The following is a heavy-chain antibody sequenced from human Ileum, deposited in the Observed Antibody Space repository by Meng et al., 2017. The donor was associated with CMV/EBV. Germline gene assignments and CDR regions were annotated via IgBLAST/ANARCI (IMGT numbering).Heavy chain of an antibody. Sequence: GESLKISCAASGFTFSSYEMNWLRQAPGKGLEWVSHIDTSNNIYYADSVKGRFTISRDNAKNSLYLQMNSLRAEDTAVYYCAIGYSGYGLLDYWGQGTLVTVSS. D-gene: IGHD5-12*01. V-gene: IGHV3-48*03. CDR1: GFTFSSYE. CDR3: AIGYSGYGLLDY. CDR2: IDTSNNI. J-gene: IGHJ4*02.